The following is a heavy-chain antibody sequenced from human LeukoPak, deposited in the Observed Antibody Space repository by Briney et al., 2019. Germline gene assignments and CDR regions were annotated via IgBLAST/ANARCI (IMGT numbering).Heavy chain of an antibody. V-gene: IGHV1-46*01. J-gene: IGHJ4*02. CDR1: GYTFTSYY. CDR3: ASERMAAAGTVY. D-gene: IGHD6-13*01. Sequence: ASVKVSCKASGYTFTSYYMHWVRQAPGQGLEWMGIINPSGGSTSYAQKFQGRVTMTRDMSTSTVYMELSSLRSEDTAVYYCASERMAAAGTVYWGQGTLVTVSS. CDR2: INPSGGST.